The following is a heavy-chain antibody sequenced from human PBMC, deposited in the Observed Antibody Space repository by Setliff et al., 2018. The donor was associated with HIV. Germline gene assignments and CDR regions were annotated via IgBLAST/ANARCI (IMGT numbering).Heavy chain of an antibody. CDR2: IVPILGIA. J-gene: IGHJ3*02. V-gene: IGHV1-69*10. CDR3: ARIPTGGAFDI. D-gene: IGHD7-27*01. CDR1: GGTLSSYA. Sequence: SVKVSCKASGGTLSSYAISWVRQAPGQGLEWMGAIVPILGIANSAQKFQGRVTITTDESTNTAYMELSSLRSEDTAVYYCARIPTGGAFDIWGQGTVVTVSS.